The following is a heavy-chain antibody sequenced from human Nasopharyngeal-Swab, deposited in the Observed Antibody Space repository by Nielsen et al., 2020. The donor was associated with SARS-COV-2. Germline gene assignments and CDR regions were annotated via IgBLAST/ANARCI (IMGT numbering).Heavy chain of an antibody. Sequence: SVKVSCKTSGDTFTNSVISWVRQAPGQGLEWMGGIVPALGLPNYAQKFRGRVTISADRSTTTSYLELSSLRSEDTAIYYCAREGEYGAYDAPDYWGQGTLVTVSS. CDR1: GDTFTNSV. CDR3: AREGEYGAYDAPDY. V-gene: IGHV1-69*10. J-gene: IGHJ4*02. D-gene: IGHD5-12*01. CDR2: IVPALGLP.